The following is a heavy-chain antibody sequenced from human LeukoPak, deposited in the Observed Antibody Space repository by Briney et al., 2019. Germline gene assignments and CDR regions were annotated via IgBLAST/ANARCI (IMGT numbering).Heavy chain of an antibody. V-gene: IGHV4-59*01. Sequence: SETLSLTCTVSGGSISSYYWSWIRQPPGKGLEWIGYIYYSGSTNYNSSLKGRVTISVDTSKNQFSLKLSSVTAADTAVYYCARSEYSSSWYPAYYFDYWGQGTLVTVSS. CDR1: GGSISSYY. CDR3: ARSEYSSSWYPAYYFDY. D-gene: IGHD6-13*01. CDR2: IYYSGST. J-gene: IGHJ4*02.